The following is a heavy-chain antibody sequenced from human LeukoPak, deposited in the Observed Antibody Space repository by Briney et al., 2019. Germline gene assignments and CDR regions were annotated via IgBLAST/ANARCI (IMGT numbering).Heavy chain of an antibody. CDR1: GFTFSSYA. D-gene: IGHD6-13*01. J-gene: IGHJ4*02. Sequence: GSLRLSCAASGFTFSSYAMSWVRQAPGKGLEWIGEISHSGSTDYNPSLKSRVTISVDTSKNQFSLKVSSVTAADTAVYYCARGPPYSSSWYGYWGQGTLVTVSS. CDR2: ISHSGST. CDR3: ARGPPYSSSWYGY. V-gene: IGHV4-34*01.